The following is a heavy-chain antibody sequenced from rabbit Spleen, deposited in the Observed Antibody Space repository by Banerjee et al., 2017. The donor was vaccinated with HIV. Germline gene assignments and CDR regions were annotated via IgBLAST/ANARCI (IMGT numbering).Heavy chain of an antibody. V-gene: IGHV1S47*01. Sequence: QEQLEESGGGLVQPEGSLTLTCTASGFSFSNYWMCWVRQAPGKGLEWIGCIYAGSGSTYYASWAKGRFTITRSTSLNTVTLQLNSLTVADTATYFCARGFPDPGDGYNLWGPGTLVTVS. CDR2: IYAGSGST. CDR3: ARGFPDPGDGYNL. J-gene: IGHJ4*01. CDR1: GFSFSNYW. D-gene: IGHD7-1*01.